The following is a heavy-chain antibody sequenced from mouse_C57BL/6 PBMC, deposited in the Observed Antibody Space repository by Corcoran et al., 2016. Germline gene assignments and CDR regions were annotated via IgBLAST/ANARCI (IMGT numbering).Heavy chain of an antibody. CDR2: INTYSGVP. CDR1: GYTFTTYG. J-gene: IGHJ4*01. Sequence: QIQLVQSGPELKKPGETVKISCKASGYTFTTYGMSWVKQAPGKGLKWMGWINTYSGVPTYADDFKGRFAFSLETSASTAYLQINNPKNEDTATYFCASYYSNLYAMDYWGQGTSVTVSS. CDR3: ASYYSNLYAMDY. D-gene: IGHD2-5*01. V-gene: IGHV9-3*01.